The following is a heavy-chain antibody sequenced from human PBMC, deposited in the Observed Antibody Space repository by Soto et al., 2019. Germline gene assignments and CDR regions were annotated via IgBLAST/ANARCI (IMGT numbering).Heavy chain of an antibody. CDR1: GYSFTNYG. CDR2: ISTYNGDT. V-gene: IGHV1-18*01. Sequence: QVHLVQSGAEVKKPGASVKVSCKASGYSFTNYGISWVREAPGQGLEWMGWISTYNGDTDYPQKVQVRVTMTTDTSTLTAYMELRRLSPDDTAVYYCARDRGYYASPGYLGRALDVCGQGTMGTVSS. CDR3: ARDRGYYASPGYLGRALDV. D-gene: IGHD3-22*01. J-gene: IGHJ3*01.